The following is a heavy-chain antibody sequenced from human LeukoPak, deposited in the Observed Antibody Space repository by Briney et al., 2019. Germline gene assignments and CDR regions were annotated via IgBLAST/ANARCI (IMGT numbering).Heavy chain of an antibody. CDR1: GFTFSTYG. Sequence: PGGSLRLSCAASGFTFSTYGMHWVRQAPGKGLEWVAIIWYDGSNTYYADSVKGRFTISRDNAKNSLYLQMNSLRAEDTALYYCAKDIFWREMATIFDYWGQGNMVTVSS. CDR3: AKDIFWREMATIFDY. J-gene: IGHJ4*02. CDR2: IWYDGSNT. V-gene: IGHV3-30*02. D-gene: IGHD5-24*01.